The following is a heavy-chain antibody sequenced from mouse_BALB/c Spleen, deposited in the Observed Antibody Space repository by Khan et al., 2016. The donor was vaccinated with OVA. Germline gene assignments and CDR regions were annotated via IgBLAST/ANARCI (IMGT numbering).Heavy chain of an antibody. V-gene: IGHV9-3-1*01. CDR3: ARVWYSGTMDY. J-gene: IGHJ4*01. CDR2: INTYTGEP. D-gene: IGHD1-1*02. CDR1: GYTFTIYG. Sequence: QIQLVQSGPELKKPGETVKISCKASGYTFTIYGMNWVRQAPGKGLKWMGWINTYTGEPTYADDFKGRFAFSLATSASTAFLQINNLKNEDTATDFCARVWYSGTMDYWGQGTSVTVSS.